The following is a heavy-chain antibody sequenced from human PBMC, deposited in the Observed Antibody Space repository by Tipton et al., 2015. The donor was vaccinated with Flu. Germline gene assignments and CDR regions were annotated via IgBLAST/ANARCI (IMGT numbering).Heavy chain of an antibody. CDR1: GGSISSSSYY. D-gene: IGHD5-18*01. Sequence: TLSLTCTVSGGSISSSSYYWGWIRQPPGKGLEWIGSIYYSGSTYYNPPLKSRVTISEDTSKNQFSLKLSSVTAADTAVYYCASGNTATDYWGQGTLVTVSS. V-gene: IGHV4-39*01. J-gene: IGHJ4*02. CDR3: ASGNTATDY. CDR2: IYYSGST.